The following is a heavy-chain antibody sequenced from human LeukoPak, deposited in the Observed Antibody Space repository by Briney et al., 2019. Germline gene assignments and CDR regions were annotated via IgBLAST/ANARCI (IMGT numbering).Heavy chain of an antibody. D-gene: IGHD1-26*01. Sequence: SETLSLTCTVPGGSISSYYWSWIRQPPGKGLEWIGYIYYSGSTNYNPSLKSRVTISVDTSKNQFSLKLSSVTAADTAVYYCARVGSYGYFDYWGQGTLVTVSS. CDR2: IYYSGST. CDR1: GGSISSYY. CDR3: ARVGSYGYFDY. V-gene: IGHV4-59*01. J-gene: IGHJ4*02.